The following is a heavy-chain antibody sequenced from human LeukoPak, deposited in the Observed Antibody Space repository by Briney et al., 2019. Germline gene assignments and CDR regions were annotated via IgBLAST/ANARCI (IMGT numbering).Heavy chain of an antibody. J-gene: IGHJ4*02. V-gene: IGHV5-51*01. D-gene: IGHD2-2*01. Sequence: GESLKISCKGSGYTFATYWIGWVRQMPGKGLEWMGIIYPVHSRTTYSPSFQGQVTISADKSISTAYLQWSSLKASDTAIYYCVRHLSDITSCPNYWGPGTLITVAS. CDR1: GYTFATYW. CDR2: IYPVHSRT. CDR3: VRHLSDITSCPNY.